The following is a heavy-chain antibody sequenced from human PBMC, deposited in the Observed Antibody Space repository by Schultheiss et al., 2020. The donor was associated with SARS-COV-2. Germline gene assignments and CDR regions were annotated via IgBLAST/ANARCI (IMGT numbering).Heavy chain of an antibody. Sequence: SGPTLVKPTQTLTLTCTVSGFSLSNARMGVSWIRQPPGKALEWLARIDWDDDKYYSTSLKTRLTISKDTSKNQVVLTMTNMDPVDTATYYCARIRTNSSSWYYFDYWGQGTLVTVSS. D-gene: IGHD6-13*01. CDR3: ARIRTNSSSWYYFDY. J-gene: IGHJ4*02. CDR1: GFSLSNARMG. CDR2: IDWDDDK. V-gene: IGHV2-70*11.